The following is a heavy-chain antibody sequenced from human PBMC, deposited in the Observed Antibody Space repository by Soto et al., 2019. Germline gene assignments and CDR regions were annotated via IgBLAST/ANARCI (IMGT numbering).Heavy chain of an antibody. CDR1: GFTFSSYA. Sequence: PGGSLRLSCAASGFTFSSYAMIWVRQAPGKGLEWVSAISGSGGSTYYADSVKGRFTISRDNSKTTLYLQMNSLRAEDTAVYYCARDHGDYYHHYYMAFWGRGTTVTVSS. J-gene: IGHJ6*03. CDR2: ISGSGGST. D-gene: IGHD4-17*01. V-gene: IGHV3-23*01. CDR3: ARDHGDYYHHYYMAF.